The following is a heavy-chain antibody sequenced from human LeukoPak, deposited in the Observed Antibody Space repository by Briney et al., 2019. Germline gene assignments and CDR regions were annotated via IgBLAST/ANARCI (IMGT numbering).Heavy chain of an antibody. Sequence: SETLSLTCTVSGGSIRSSYYYWGWIRQPPGKGLEWIGSIYDSGSTYYNPSLKSRVTISVVTSKNQFSLKLSSVTAADTAVYFCARWLRGTFDIWAKGQWSPSLQ. CDR3: ARWLRGTFDI. D-gene: IGHD3-16*01. V-gene: IGHV4-39*01. CDR1: GGSIRSSYYY. J-gene: IGHJ3*02. CDR2: IYDSGST.